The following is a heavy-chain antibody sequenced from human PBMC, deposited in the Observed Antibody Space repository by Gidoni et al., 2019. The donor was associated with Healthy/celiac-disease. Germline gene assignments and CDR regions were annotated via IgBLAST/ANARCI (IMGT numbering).Heavy chain of an antibody. CDR3: ARAPMTTVASSYYYYGMDV. D-gene: IGHD4-4*01. J-gene: IGHJ6*02. CDR2: IIPIFGTA. V-gene: IGHV1-69*01. CDR1: GGTFSSYA. Sequence: QVQLVQSGAEVKKPGSSVTVSCKASGGTFSSYAISWVRQAPGQGLEWMGGIIPIFGTANYAQKFQGRVTITADESTSTAYMELSSLRSEDTAVYYCARAPMTTVASSYYYYGMDVWGQGTTVTVSS.